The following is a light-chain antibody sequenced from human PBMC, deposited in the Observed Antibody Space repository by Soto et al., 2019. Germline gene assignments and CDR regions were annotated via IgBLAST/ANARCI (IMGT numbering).Light chain of an antibody. CDR2: GAS. V-gene: IGKV3-20*01. Sequence: EIVLTQSPGTLSLSAGERATLSCRASQSVSSSYLAWYQQKPGQAPRLVIHGASSRATGIPDRFSGSGSGTDFTLPISRLEPEDFAVYYCQQYGSSPRTFGQGTKVEIK. J-gene: IGKJ1*01. CDR3: QQYGSSPRT. CDR1: QSVSSSY.